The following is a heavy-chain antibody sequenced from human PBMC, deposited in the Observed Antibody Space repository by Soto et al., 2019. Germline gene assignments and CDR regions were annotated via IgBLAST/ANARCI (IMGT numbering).Heavy chain of an antibody. CDR3: ARGSSFTGYYRAGFDY. V-gene: IGHV3-33*01. J-gene: IGHJ4*02. CDR1: GFTFSTSG. D-gene: IGHD3-9*01. Sequence: VQLVESGGGVVQPGRSLRLSCAASGFTFSTSGMHWVRQAPGKGLEWVALIWYDGSNKYFADSVKGRFTISRDTSKNTLYLQINSLRAEDTAVYYCARGSSFTGYYRAGFDYWGQGTMVTVSS. CDR2: IWYDGSNK.